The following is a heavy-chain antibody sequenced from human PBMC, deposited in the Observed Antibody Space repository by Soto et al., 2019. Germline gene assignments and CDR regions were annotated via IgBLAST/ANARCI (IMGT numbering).Heavy chain of an antibody. D-gene: IGHD4-17*01. CDR3: ANEIRPNDY. CDR1: GLPFISHA. Sequence: EVQLLESGGGLVQPGGSLRLACAASGLPFISHAMSWVRQAPGKGLEWVSSISISGGNTYYADSVRGRFTISRDNSKNTLYLHMNSLTAEDTAIYYCANEIRPNDYWGQGTLVTVSS. CDR2: ISISGGNT. J-gene: IGHJ4*02. V-gene: IGHV3-23*01.